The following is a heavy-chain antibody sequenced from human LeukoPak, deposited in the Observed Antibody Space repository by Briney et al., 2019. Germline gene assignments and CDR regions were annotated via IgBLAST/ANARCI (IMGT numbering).Heavy chain of an antibody. CDR1: GGSFSGYY. CDR2: INHSGST. J-gene: IGHJ4*02. D-gene: IGHD2-2*01. CDR3: ARAWDPRTPRHIVAVRHPYYFDY. V-gene: IGHV4-34*01. Sequence: SETLSLTCAVYGGSFSGYYWSWIRQPPGKGLEWIGEINHSGSTNYNPSLKSRVTISVDTSKNQFSLKLSSVTAADTAVYYCARAWDPRTPRHIVAVRHPYYFDYWGQGTLVTVSS.